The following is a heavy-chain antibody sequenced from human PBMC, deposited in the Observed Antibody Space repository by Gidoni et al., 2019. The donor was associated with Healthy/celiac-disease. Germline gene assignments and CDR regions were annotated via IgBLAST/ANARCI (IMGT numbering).Heavy chain of an antibody. CDR3: ASSPRSYYGDYFDY. V-gene: IGHV1-69*01. J-gene: IGHJ4*02. D-gene: IGHD4-17*01. CDR2: ISPIFGTA. Sequence: QVQLVLSGAEVKKPGSSVKVSCTASGGPFRSYAISWVRQAPGQGLEWMGGISPIFGTANYAQKFQGRVTITADESTSTAYMELSSLRSEDTAVYYCASSPRSYYGDYFDYWGQGTLVTVSS. CDR1: GGPFRSYA.